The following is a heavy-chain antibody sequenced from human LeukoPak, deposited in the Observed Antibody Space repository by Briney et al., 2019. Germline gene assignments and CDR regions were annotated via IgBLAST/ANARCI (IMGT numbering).Heavy chain of an antibody. CDR2: IYYSGST. V-gene: IGHV4-39*01. D-gene: IGHD4-17*01. CDR1: GGSISSSSYY. J-gene: IGHJ4*02. CDR3: ARLPTVTFFDY. Sequence: SETLSLTCTISGGSISSSSYYWGWIRQPPGKGLEWIGSIYYSGSTYHNPSLRSRVTISVDTSKNQFSLRLSSVTAADTAVYYCARLPTVTFFDYWGQGTLVTVSS.